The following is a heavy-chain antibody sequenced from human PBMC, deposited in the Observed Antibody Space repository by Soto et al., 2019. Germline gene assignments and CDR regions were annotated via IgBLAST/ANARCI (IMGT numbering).Heavy chain of an antibody. CDR1: GFTFSSYG. V-gene: IGHV3-33*01. D-gene: IGHD4-17*01. J-gene: IGHJ2*01. CDR3: ARGPVPTVTTWGDWYFDL. Sequence: QVQLVESGGGVVQPGRSLRLSCATSGFTFSSYGMHWVRQGPGKGLEWVAVIWYDGTNKYYADSVNGRFTISRDDSKNTRYLQMNSLRAEDTAVYYCARGPVPTVTTWGDWYFDLWGRGTLVTVSS. CDR2: IWYDGTNK.